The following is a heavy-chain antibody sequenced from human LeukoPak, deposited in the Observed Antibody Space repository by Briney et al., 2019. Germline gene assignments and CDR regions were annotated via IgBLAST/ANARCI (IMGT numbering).Heavy chain of an antibody. CDR3: ATYRQVLLPFES. Sequence: GWSLRLSCAASGFTFSTFAMIWVRQPPGKGLEWVSSIFPSGGEIHYADSVRGRFTISRDNSKGTLSLQMNSLRAEDTAIYYCATYRQVLLPFESWGQGTLVTVSS. D-gene: IGHD2-8*02. V-gene: IGHV3-23*01. J-gene: IGHJ4*02. CDR2: IFPSGGEI. CDR1: GFTFSTFA.